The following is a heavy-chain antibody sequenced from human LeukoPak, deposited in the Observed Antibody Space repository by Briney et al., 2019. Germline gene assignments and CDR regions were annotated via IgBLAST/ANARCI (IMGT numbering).Heavy chain of an antibody. V-gene: IGHV3-9*01. CDR3: ARDFRFLEDY. J-gene: IGHJ4*02. CDR2: ISWNSGSI. Sequence: PGGSLRLSCAASGFTFDDYAMHWVRQGPGKGLEWVSGISWNSGSIGYVDSVKGRFTISRDNAKNSLYLQMNSLRAEDTAVYYCARDFRFLEDYWGQGTLVTVSS. D-gene: IGHD3-3*01. CDR1: GFTFDDYA.